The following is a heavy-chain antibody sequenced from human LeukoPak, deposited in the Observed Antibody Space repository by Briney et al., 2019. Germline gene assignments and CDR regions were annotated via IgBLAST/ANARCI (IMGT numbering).Heavy chain of an antibody. Sequence: GGSLRLSCSASGFTFSSYAMHWVRQAPGKGLEYVSAISSNGGSTYYADSVKGRFTISRDNSKSTLYLQMSSLRAEDTAVYYCVKGYCSSISCFGDYWGQGTLVTVSS. J-gene: IGHJ4*02. D-gene: IGHD2-2*01. V-gene: IGHV3-64D*09. CDR1: GFTFSSYA. CDR3: VKGYCSSISCFGDY. CDR2: ISSNGGST.